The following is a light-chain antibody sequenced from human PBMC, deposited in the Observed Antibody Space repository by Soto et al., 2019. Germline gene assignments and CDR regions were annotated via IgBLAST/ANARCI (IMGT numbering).Light chain of an antibody. V-gene: IGLV2-23*01. Sequence: QSALTQPASVSGSPGQSITISCTGTSSDVGSYNFVSWYQHHPGKAPTMMIYEVSKRPSEISNRFSGPKSGNTASLTISGLQAEDEADYYCCSYAGSNTLLFGGGTQLTA. CDR3: CSYAGSNTLL. CDR1: SSDVGSYNF. J-gene: IGLJ7*02. CDR2: EVS.